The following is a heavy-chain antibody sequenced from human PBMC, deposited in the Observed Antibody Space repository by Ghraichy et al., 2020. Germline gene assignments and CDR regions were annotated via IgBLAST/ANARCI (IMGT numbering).Heavy chain of an antibody. CDR1: GFTFSSYA. Sequence: GESLNISCAASGFTFSSYAMAWVRQTPGKGLEWVSVISGSGDSTYYADSVKGRFTIARDNSKNTLYLQVNSLRADDTALYYCAKDERGYYESGNYGWFDPWGQGTLVTVSS. V-gene: IGHV3-23*01. CDR2: ISGSGDST. D-gene: IGHD3-10*01. J-gene: IGHJ5*02. CDR3: AKDERGYYESGNYGWFDP.